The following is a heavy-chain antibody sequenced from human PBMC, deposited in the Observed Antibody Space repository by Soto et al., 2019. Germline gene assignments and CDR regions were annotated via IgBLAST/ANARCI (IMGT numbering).Heavy chain of an antibody. CDR2: IYYSGTT. Sequence: PSETLSLTCTVSGGTISSNTYHWGWIRQPPGKGLEWIGNIYYSGTTYYNPSLKSRVTISVDTSKNQFTLKLSSVTAADTAVYYCARDYGGNVFDYWGQGTLVTVSS. CDR1: GGTISSNTYH. V-gene: IGHV4-39*02. J-gene: IGHJ4*02. D-gene: IGHD4-17*01. CDR3: ARDYGGNVFDY.